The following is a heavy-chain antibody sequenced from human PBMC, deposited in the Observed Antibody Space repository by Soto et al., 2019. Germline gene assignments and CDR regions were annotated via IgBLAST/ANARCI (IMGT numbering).Heavy chain of an antibody. Sequence: SLRLSCAASGFTFDDYAMHWVRQAPGKGLEWVSGISWNSGSIGYADSVKGRFTISRDNAKNSLYLQMNSLRAEDTALYYCAKDIKDYYYYMDVWGKGTTVTVSS. CDR3: AKDIKDYYYYMDV. V-gene: IGHV3-9*01. CDR2: ISWNSGSI. J-gene: IGHJ6*03. CDR1: GFTFDDYA.